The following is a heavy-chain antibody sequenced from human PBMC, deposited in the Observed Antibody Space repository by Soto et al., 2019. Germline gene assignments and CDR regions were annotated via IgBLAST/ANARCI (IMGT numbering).Heavy chain of an antibody. CDR2: ISASGGDT. CDR3: VKGGWLDDY. D-gene: IGHD6-19*01. Sequence: EVQLLESGGGLVQPGGSLRLSCAASGFTFSTYVMTWVRQAPGKGLEWVSAISASGGDTYYADSVKGRFTITRDNSKNTLYLQGNSMRVEDTASYYCVKGGWLDDYGAEGPLVTVSA. CDR1: GFTFSTYV. V-gene: IGHV3-23*01. J-gene: IGHJ4*02.